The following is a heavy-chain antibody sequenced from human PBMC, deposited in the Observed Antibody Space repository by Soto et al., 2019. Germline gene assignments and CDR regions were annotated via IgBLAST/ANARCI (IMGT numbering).Heavy chain of an antibody. J-gene: IGHJ5*02. D-gene: IGHD6-13*01. CDR3: AKGRTSSWYRMYNWFDP. CDR1: GFTFSSYG. Sequence: ESGGGVVQPGRSLRLSCAASGFTFSSYGMHWVRQAPGKGLEWVAVISYDGSNKYYADSVKGRFTISRDNSKNTLYLQMNSLRAEDTAVYYCAKGRTSSWYRMYNWFDPWGQGTLVTVSS. CDR2: ISYDGSNK. V-gene: IGHV3-30*18.